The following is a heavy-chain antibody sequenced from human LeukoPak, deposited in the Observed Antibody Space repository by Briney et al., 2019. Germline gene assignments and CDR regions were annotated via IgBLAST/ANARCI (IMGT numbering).Heavy chain of an antibody. J-gene: IGHJ4*02. CDR1: GGSFSGYY. CDR3: ARRRYCSGGSCYPSYFDS. D-gene: IGHD2-15*01. Sequence: SETLSLTCAVYGGSFSGYYWTWIRQPPGKGLHWMGEINHSGSTNYNPSLKSRVTRSVDTSKNQFPLHLPSATDAATAVYHCARRRYCSGGSCYPSYFDSWRQGTLVSVSS. V-gene: IGHV4-34*01. CDR2: INHSGST.